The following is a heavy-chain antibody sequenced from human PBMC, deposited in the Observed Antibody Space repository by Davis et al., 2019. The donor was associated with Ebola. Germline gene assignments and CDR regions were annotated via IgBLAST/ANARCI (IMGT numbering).Heavy chain of an antibody. CDR3: ENSGSLWWLDTDAVFDAFGI. CDR2: ISGSGGSK. V-gene: IGHV3-23*01. Sequence: PGGSLRLSCAASGFTFSSYAMNWVRQAPGKGLEWVSGISGSGGSKYYTDSVKGRFTIPRDNSKNTLYLQMNSLRAEDTAVYYCENSGSLWWLDTDAVFDAFGIWGQGTMVTVSS. J-gene: IGHJ3*02. D-gene: IGHD6-19*01. CDR1: GFTFSSYA.